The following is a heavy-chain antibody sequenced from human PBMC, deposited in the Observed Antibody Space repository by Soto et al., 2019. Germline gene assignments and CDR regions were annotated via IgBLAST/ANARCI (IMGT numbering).Heavy chain of an antibody. Sequence: SVKVSCKASGGTFSSYTISWVRQAPGQGLEWMGRIIPILGIANYAQKFQGRVTITADKSTSTAYMELSSLRSEDTAVYYCARGSTDYSPYFDYWGQGTLVTVSS. D-gene: IGHD3-22*01. CDR1: GGTFSSYT. V-gene: IGHV1-69*02. CDR2: IIPILGIA. J-gene: IGHJ4*02. CDR3: ARGSTDYSPYFDY.